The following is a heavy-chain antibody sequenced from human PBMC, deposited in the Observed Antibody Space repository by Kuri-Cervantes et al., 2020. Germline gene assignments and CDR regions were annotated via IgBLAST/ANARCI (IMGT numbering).Heavy chain of an antibody. V-gene: IGHV3-30-3*01. D-gene: IGHD3-22*01. CDR2: ISHDGTNK. CDR1: GFAFNTYV. J-gene: IGHJ4*02. CDR3: ARDHSASYDSSGYYPY. Sequence: LSLTCAASGFAFNTYVLHWVRQAPGKGLEWVALISHDGTNKYYSDSVKGRFTISRDNSKNTLYLQMNSLRAEDTAVYYCARDHSASYDSSGYYPYWGQGTLVTVSS.